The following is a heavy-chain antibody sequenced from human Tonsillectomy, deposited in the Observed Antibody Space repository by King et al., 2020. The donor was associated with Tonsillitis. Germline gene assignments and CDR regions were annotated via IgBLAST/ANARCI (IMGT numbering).Heavy chain of an antibody. J-gene: IGHJ4*02. CDR2: VYRSGST. CDR1: GYSINSGYQ. V-gene: IGHV4-38-2*02. Sequence: QLQESGPGLVKPSETLSLTCTVSGYSINSGYQWGWIRQPPGKGLEWIGSVYRSGSTYYNPSLKSRVTISVDTSKNQFSLNLTSVTAADTAVYYCARDGLMVPAAIPNDYWGQGNLVTVSS. D-gene: IGHD2-21*02. CDR3: ARDGLMVPAAIPNDY.